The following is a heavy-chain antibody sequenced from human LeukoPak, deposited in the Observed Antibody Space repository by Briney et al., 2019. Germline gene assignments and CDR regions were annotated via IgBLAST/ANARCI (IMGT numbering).Heavy chain of an antibody. V-gene: IGHV4-34*01. Sequence: SETLSLTCAVYGGSFSGYYWGWIRQPPGKGLEWIGEINHSGSTNYNPSLKSRVTISVDTSKNQFSLKLSSVTAADTAVYYCARRASMISRNWFDPWGQGTLVTVSS. CDR3: ARRASMISRNWFDP. CDR1: GGSFSGYY. D-gene: IGHD3-22*01. J-gene: IGHJ5*02. CDR2: INHSGST.